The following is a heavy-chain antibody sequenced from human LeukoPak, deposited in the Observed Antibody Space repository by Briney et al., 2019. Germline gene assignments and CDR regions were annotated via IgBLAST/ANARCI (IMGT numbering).Heavy chain of an antibody. CDR3: ARIFRGYAYYFDS. CDR1: GFTFSDYY. J-gene: IGHJ4*02. CDR2: ISSSGTII. D-gene: IGHD2-2*01. Sequence: PGGALRLSCAASGFTFSDYYMNWIPPAPGKGLEWVSYISSSGTIIYYTDSVKGRFTISRDNAKNSLYLQMTSLRAEDTAVYYCARIFRGYAYYFDSWGQGTLVTVSS. V-gene: IGHV3-11*01.